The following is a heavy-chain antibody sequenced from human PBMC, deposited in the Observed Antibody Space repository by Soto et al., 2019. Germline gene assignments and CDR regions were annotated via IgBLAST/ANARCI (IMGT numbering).Heavy chain of an antibody. Sequence: PGGSLRLSCAASGFTFSSYAMSWVRQAPGKGPEWVSTISSGGANTYYADSVKGRFTISRDNSKNTLYLQMNSLRAEDTAVYYCAQGTIAARFNRWFDPWAQGTLVTVSS. V-gene: IGHV3-23*01. J-gene: IGHJ5*02. CDR3: AQGTIAARFNRWFDP. CDR1: GFTFSSYA. D-gene: IGHD6-6*01. CDR2: ISSGGANT.